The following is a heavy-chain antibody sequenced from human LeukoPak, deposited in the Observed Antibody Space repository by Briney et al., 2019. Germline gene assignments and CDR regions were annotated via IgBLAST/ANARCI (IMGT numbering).Heavy chain of an antibody. D-gene: IGHD6-25*01. J-gene: IGHJ6*03. CDR1: GYTFSSYA. V-gene: IGHV1-69*06. Sequence: ASVTVSCKASGYTFSSYAISWVRQAPGQGLEWMGGIIPIFGTANYAQKFQGRVTMTGNTSISTAYMELSSLRSEDTAVYYCARGKYSSAPRKRGHYYYMDVWGKGTTVTVSS. CDR2: IIPIFGTA. CDR3: ARGKYSSAPRKRGHYYYMDV.